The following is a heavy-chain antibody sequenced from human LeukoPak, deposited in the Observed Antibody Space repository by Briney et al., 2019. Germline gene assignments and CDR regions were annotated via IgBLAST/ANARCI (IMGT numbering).Heavy chain of an antibody. Sequence: ASVKVSCKASGYTFTGYYMRWVRQAPGRGLEWMGWINPNSGGTNNEQKFQGRVTMTRDTSISTAYMELSRLRFDDTAVYYCASSVSLYGGYVDYYYYGMDVWGQGTTVTVSS. J-gene: IGHJ6*02. D-gene: IGHD5-12*01. V-gene: IGHV1-2*02. CDR1: GYTFTGYY. CDR2: INPNSGGT. CDR3: ASSVSLYGGYVDYYYYGMDV.